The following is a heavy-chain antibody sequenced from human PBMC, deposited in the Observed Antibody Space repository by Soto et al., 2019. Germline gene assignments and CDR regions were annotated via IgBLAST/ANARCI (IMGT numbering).Heavy chain of an antibody. D-gene: IGHD3-22*01. J-gene: IGHJ4*02. Sequence: SETLSLTCAVYGGSFSGYYWSWIRQPPGKGLEWIGEINHSGSTNYNPSLKSRVTISVDTSKNQFSLKLSSVTAADTAVYYCARGPEGHDSSGYYLLYWGQGTLVTVS. CDR3: ARGPEGHDSSGYYLLY. CDR2: INHSGST. V-gene: IGHV4-34*01. CDR1: GGSFSGYY.